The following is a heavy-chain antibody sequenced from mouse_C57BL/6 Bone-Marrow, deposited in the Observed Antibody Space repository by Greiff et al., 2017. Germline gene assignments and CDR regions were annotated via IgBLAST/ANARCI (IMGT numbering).Heavy chain of an antibody. V-gene: IGHV1-59*01. CDR2: IDPSDSYT. CDR3: ASPPTVVAKENAMDY. J-gene: IGHJ4*01. CDR1: GYTFTSYW. Sequence: QVQLQQPGAELVRPGTSVKLSCKASGYTFTSYWMHWVKQRPGQGLEWIGVIDPSDSYTNYNQKFKGKATLTVDTSSSTAYMQLSSLTSEDSAVXYCASPPTVVAKENAMDYWGQGTSVTVSS. D-gene: IGHD1-1*01.